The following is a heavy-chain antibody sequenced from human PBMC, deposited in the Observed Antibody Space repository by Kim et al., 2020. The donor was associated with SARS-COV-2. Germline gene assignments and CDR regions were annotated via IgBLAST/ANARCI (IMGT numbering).Heavy chain of an antibody. V-gene: IGHV3-23*01. CDR2: ISGSGGST. CDR1: GFTFSSYA. CDR3: AKESSSWYSSGETTH. Sequence: GGSLRPSCAASGFTFSSYAMSWVRQAPGKGLEWVSAISGSGGSTYYADSVKGRFTISRDNSKNTLYLQMNSLRAEDTAVYYCAKESSSWYSSGETTHWGQGTLVTVSS. J-gene: IGHJ4*02. D-gene: IGHD6-13*01.